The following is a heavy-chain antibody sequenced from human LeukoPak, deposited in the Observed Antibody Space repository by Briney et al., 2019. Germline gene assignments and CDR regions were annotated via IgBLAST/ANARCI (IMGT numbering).Heavy chain of an antibody. CDR1: GFTFSSYG. J-gene: IGHJ6*03. V-gene: IGHV3-30*18. Sequence: PAGSLRLSCAASGFTFSSYGMHWVRQAPGKGLEWVAVISYDGSNKYYADSVKGRFTISRENSKNTLYLQMNSLRAEDTAVYYCAKDKSHGHYYMDVWGKGPTVTISS. CDR2: ISYDGSNK. CDR3: AKDKSHGHYYMDV.